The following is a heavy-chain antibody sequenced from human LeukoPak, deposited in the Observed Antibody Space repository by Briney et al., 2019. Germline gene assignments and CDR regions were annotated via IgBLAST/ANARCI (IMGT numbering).Heavy chain of an antibody. J-gene: IGHJ4*02. Sequence: SETPSLTCTVSIGSIGSEYSYWVWIRQPPGKGLEWIGSIYGATTYYSPSLKSRVTMFVDTSSNRFSLQMTSVTAADTAVYYCARHPFQTAVAGIDSWGQGTLVTVSS. CDR3: ARHPFQTAVAGIDS. V-gene: IGHV4-39*01. CDR2: IYGATT. D-gene: IGHD6-19*01. CDR1: IGSIGSEYSY.